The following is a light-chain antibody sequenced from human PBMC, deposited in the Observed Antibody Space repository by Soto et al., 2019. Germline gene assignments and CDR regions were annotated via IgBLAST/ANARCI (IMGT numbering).Light chain of an antibody. Sequence: QSALTQPASVSGSPGQSITISCTVYSRDFGYSYYVSWYQQKPGKAPKLLIYDVTNRPSGVSDRFSGSRSGNTASLTISGLQADDEADYYCSIYTDTTTVELVFGGGTKLTVL. V-gene: IGLV2-14*01. CDR1: SRDFGYSYY. CDR2: DVT. CDR3: SIYTDTTTVELV. J-gene: IGLJ2*01.